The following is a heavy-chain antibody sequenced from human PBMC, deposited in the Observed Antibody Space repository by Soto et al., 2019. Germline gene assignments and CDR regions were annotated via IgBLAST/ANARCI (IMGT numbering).Heavy chain of an antibody. V-gene: IGHV1-69*06. Sequence: SVKVSCKASGGSFSTYAISWVRQAPGQGLEWMGGIIPIFGTPNYAQKFQGRVTITADRSTSTAHLELNSLRSEDTAVYYCAAPRTDGYKVPDPSTYYYYGLDVWGQGTTVTVSS. CDR1: GGSFSTYA. CDR2: IIPIFGTP. CDR3: AAPRTDGYKVPDPSTYYYYGLDV. D-gene: IGHD5-12*01. J-gene: IGHJ6*02.